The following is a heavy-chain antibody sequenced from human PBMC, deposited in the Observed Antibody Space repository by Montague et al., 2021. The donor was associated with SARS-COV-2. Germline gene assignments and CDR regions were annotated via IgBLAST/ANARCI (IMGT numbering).Heavy chain of an antibody. CDR1: GDSVAGHRAS. V-gene: IGHV6-1*01. J-gene: IGHJ6*02. CDR2: TYYRTKWYN. CDR3: TSGREGNYNVMDV. Sequence: CAISGDSVAGHRASWDWVTHALSTGLEWLGRTYYRTKWYNDYAVSVRGRVTINPDTSKNQFSLQLNSVTPEDTAIYYCTSGREGNYNVMDVWGQGTTVTVSS. D-gene: IGHD1-1*01.